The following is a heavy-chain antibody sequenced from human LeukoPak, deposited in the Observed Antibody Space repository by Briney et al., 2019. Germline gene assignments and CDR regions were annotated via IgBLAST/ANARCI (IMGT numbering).Heavy chain of an antibody. D-gene: IGHD3-10*01. J-gene: IGHJ4*02. V-gene: IGHV4-39*01. CDR1: GGSISSRSYY. CDR2: IYYTGST. Sequence: SETLSLTCTVSGGSISSRSYYWGWIRQPPGKGLEWIGSIYYTGSTYQNPSLKSRVTISVDTSKNQFSLKLSSVTAADTAVYYCARLQLRRLLWFGESRPYYFDYWGQGTLVTVSS. CDR3: ARLQLRRLLWFGESRPYYFDY.